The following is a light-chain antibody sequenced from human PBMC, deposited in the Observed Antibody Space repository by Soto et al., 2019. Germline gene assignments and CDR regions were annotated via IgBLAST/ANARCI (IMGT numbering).Light chain of an antibody. CDR3: SSYTSSSPLV. CDR1: SSDVGGSKF. CDR2: EVS. Sequence: QSVLTQPASVSGSPGQSITISCTGTSSDVGGSKFVSWYQQHPGKAPKLMIYEVSNRPSGVSNRFSGSKSGNTASLTISGLQAEDEADYYCSSYTSSSPLVFGGGTKLTVL. J-gene: IGLJ2*01. V-gene: IGLV2-14*01.